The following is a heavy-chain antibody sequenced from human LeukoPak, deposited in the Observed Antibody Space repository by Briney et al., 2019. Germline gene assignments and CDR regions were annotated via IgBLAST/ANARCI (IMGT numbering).Heavy chain of an antibody. J-gene: IGHJ3*02. CDR1: GYTFTSYG. CDR3: ARVKLRYCSSTSCSNDAFDI. V-gene: IGHV1-18*01. Sequence: ASVKVSCKASGYTFTSYGISWVRQAPGQGLEWMGWISAYNGNTNYAQKLQGRVTMTTDTSTSTAYMELRSLRSEDTAVYYCARVKLRYCSSTSCSNDAFDIWGQGTMVTVSS. CDR2: ISAYNGNT. D-gene: IGHD2-2*01.